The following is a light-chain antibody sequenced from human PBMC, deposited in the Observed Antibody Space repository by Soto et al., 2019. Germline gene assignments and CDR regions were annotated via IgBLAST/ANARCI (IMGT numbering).Light chain of an antibody. V-gene: IGKV3-20*01. CDR1: QSVISSY. Sequence: EIVLTQSPGTLSLSPGERATLSCRASQSVISSYLAWYQQKPGQAPRLLIYGTFNRATGIPDRFSGSGSATDFTLTISRLEPEDFAVYYCQQYGSSSWTFGQGTKVEIK. CDR3: QQYGSSSWT. J-gene: IGKJ1*01. CDR2: GTF.